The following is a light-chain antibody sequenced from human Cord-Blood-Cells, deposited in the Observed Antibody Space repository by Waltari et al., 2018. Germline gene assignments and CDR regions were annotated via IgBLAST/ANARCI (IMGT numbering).Light chain of an antibody. CDR1: QSVSSY. Sequence: EIVLTQSPATLSLSPGARATLSCRASQSVSSYLAWYQQNPGQAPRLLIYDASNRATGIPARFSGSGSGTDFTLTISSLEPEDFAVYYCQQRSNWPPALTFGGGTKVEIK. CDR3: QQRSNWPPALT. V-gene: IGKV3-11*01. J-gene: IGKJ4*01. CDR2: DAS.